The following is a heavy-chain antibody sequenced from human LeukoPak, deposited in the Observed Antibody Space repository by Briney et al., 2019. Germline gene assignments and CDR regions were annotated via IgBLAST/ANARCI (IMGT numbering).Heavy chain of an antibody. Sequence: GSSVKVSCKASGGTFSGYTISWVRQAPGQGLEWMGGIIPIFGTANYAQKFQGRVTITADESTSTAYMELSSLRSEDTAVYYCARGGTIVATTHYFDYWGQGTLVTVSS. CDR1: GGTFSGYT. CDR3: ARGGTIVATTHYFDY. D-gene: IGHD5-12*01. CDR2: IIPIFGTA. V-gene: IGHV1-69*01. J-gene: IGHJ4*02.